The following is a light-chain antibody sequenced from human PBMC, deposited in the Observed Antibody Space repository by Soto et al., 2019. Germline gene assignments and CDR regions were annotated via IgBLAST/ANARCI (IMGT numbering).Light chain of an antibody. CDR3: SSFASSNTWV. CDR1: SSDVGAYNY. CDR2: EVT. Sequence: QSALTQPPSASGSPGQSVTISCTGTSSDVGAYNYVSWYQQHAGKAPKLVIYEVTKRPSGVPDRFSGSKSANTASLSLSGLQAEDEAEYYCSSFASSNTWVFGGGTKLTVL. V-gene: IGLV2-8*01. J-gene: IGLJ3*02.